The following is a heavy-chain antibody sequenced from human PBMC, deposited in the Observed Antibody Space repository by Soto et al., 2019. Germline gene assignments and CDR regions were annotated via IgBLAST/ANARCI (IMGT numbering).Heavy chain of an antibody. CDR3: ARDRNYDYVWGSYRSYYFDY. J-gene: IGHJ4*02. D-gene: IGHD3-16*02. V-gene: IGHV1-18*01. CDR2: ISAYNGNT. CDR1: GYTFTSYG. Sequence: ASVKVSCKASGYTFTSYGISWVRQAPGQGLEWMGWISAYNGNTNYAQKLQGRVTMTTDTSTSTAYMELRSLRSDDTAVYYCARDRNYDYVWGSYRSYYFDYWGQGTLVTVSS.